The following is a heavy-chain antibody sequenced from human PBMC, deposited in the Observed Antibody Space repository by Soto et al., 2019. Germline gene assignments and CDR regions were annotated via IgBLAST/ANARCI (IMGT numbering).Heavy chain of an antibody. J-gene: IGHJ3*01. CDR3: AKDRVRMPNWADSFDV. V-gene: IGHV1-2*02. Sequence: QVQLVQSGAEVKKPGASVKVSCKASGYAFGAYYIYWVRQAPGQGLEWMGYINPHGGGARYVQEFRDRLTITTDTPKDTANMELRSLTSDDTAIYYCAKDRVRMPNWADSFDVWGQGTSVTVS. CDR1: GYAFGAYY. D-gene: IGHD2-2*01. CDR2: INPHGGGA.